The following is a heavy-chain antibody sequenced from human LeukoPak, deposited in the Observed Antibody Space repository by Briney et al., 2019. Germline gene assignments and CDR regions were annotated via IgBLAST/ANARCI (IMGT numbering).Heavy chain of an antibody. Sequence: GASVKVSCKASGYTFTSYYMHWVRQAPGQGLEWMGIINPSGGSTSYAQKFQGRVTMTRDTSTSTVYMELSSLRSEDTAVYYCARSPGPYQLPTPYYLDYWGQGTLVTVSS. J-gene: IGHJ4*02. CDR3: ARSPGPYQLPTPYYLDY. CDR1: GYTFTSYY. D-gene: IGHD2-2*01. V-gene: IGHV1-46*01. CDR2: INPSGGST.